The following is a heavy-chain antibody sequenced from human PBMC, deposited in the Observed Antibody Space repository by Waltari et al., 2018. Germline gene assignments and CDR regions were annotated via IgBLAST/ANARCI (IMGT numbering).Heavy chain of an antibody. CDR3: ARVRGNSGYDYGPGPASDY. CDR1: GGTFRSYA. Sequence: QVQLVQSGAEVKKPGSSVKVSCKASGGTFRSYAISWVRPAPGHALEWMGRILPIFGTANYAQKFQGRVTITSDESTSTAYMGLSSLRSEDTAVYYCARVRGNSGYDYGPGPASDYWGQGTLVTVSS. CDR2: ILPIFGTA. V-gene: IGHV1-69*15. J-gene: IGHJ4*02. D-gene: IGHD5-12*01.